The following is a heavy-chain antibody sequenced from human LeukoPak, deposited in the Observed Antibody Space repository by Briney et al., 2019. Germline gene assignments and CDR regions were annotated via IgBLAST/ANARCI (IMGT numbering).Heavy chain of an antibody. CDR3: ARDYGGNSDY. J-gene: IGHJ4*02. Sequence: SGGSLRLSCAASGLIFSTYTMNWVRQAPGKGLEWVSSITSSSAYIYYADSVKGRFTISGDNAKKSLYLQMSSLRAEDTAVYYCARDYGGNSDYWGQGALVTVSS. V-gene: IGHV3-21*01. CDR1: GLIFSTYT. D-gene: IGHD4-23*01. CDR2: ITSSSAYI.